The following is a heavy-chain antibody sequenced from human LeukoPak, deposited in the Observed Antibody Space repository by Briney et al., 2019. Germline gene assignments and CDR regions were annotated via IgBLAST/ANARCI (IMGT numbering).Heavy chain of an antibody. CDR2: IYYSGST. V-gene: IGHV4-59*12. CDR1: GGSISSDY. CDR3: ARGLPEMIEALDY. J-gene: IGHJ4*02. Sequence: SETLSLTCTVSGGSISSDYWSWIRQPPGKGLEWIGYIYYSGSTNYNPSHKSRVTISVDTSKNQFSLKLSSVTAADTAVYYCARGLPEMIEALDYWGQGTLVTVSS. D-gene: IGHD3-22*01.